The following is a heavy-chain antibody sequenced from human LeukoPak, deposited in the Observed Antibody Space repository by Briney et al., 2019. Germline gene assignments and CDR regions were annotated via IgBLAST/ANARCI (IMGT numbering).Heavy chain of an antibody. CDR2: VSYDGTT. D-gene: IGHD2-21*01. J-gene: IGHJ4*02. Sequence: PSETLSLTCSVCGDSFTSYYYSWLGQPPGKGLEWIGHVSYDGTTNYTPSLRSRVIMAVDTPKNNISLRLKSVTAAYTFICYCARVDFCVDCCYIHWGQGTRVTVSS. CDR3: ARVDFCVDCCYIH. CDR1: GDSFTSYY. V-gene: IGHV4-59*08.